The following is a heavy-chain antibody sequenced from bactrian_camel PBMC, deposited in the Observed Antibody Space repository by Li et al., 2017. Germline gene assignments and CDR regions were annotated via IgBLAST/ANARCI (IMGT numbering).Heavy chain of an antibody. D-gene: IGHD3*01. CDR2: IDSDGNT. V-gene: IGHV3S55*01. CDR3: AASPPSFVWPGSVPLRH. J-gene: IGHJ4*01. Sequence: HVQLVESGGGSVRAGGSLRLSCAASGYTHASLSMGWFRQAPGKEREGVAAIDSDGNTAYADSVKGRLDISRDDAKSTLFLRMDNLRPEDTAVYFCAASPPSFVWPGSVPLRHWGQGTQVTVS. CDR1: GYTHASLS.